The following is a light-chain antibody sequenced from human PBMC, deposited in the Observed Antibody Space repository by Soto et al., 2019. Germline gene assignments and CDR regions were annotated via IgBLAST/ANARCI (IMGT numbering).Light chain of an antibody. CDR2: GAS. V-gene: IGKV3D-15*01. CDR1: QSVSSN. Sequence: EIVMTQSPATLSVSPGERATLSCRASQSVSSNLAWYQQKPGQAPRLLIYGASTRATGIPASFSGSGSGTEFTLTISSRQSEDFAVYYCQQYNNWPFTFGTGTKVDIK. CDR3: QQYNNWPFT. J-gene: IGKJ3*01.